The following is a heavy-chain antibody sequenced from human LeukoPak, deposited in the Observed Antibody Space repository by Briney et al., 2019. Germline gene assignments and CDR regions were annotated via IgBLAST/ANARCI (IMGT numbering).Heavy chain of an antibody. CDR2: TYYRSRTSKWSS. CDR3: TRANHRAFDV. V-gene: IGHV6-1*01. J-gene: IGHJ3*01. Sequence: SQTLSLTCAISGDRVSADSAAWNWIRQSPSRGLEWLGRTYYRSRTSKWSSDYALSMRGRITISPDTSKNGFSLQLNSVTPEDTAVYYCTRANHRAFDVWAKGQWSPSPQ. CDR1: GDRVSADSAA.